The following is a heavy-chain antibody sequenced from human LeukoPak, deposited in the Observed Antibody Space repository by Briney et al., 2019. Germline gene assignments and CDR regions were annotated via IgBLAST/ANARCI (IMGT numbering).Heavy chain of an antibody. Sequence: QAAGSLRLSCAASGFTFSRYTMNWVRQALGQALVYAATISDPHSGSETHYAGSVKGRFTTSRDDSNNTLYLQMDSLRAEDTYVYYCTTLLQNHFDNWGQGTQVTVSP. D-gene: IGHD2-15*01. CDR3: TTLLQNHFDN. J-gene: IGHJ4*02. CDR1: GFTFSRYT. CDR2: ISDPHSGSET. V-gene: IGHV3-23*01.